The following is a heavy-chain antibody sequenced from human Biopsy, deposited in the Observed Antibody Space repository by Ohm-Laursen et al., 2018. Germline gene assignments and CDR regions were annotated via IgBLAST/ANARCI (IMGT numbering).Heavy chain of an antibody. CDR1: GGSISSYY. CDR2: IYYSGTT. Sequence: SETLSLTCTVSGGSISSYYWNWIRQPPGKGLKWIEYIYYSGTTGYSPSLKSRVTISIDKSKNQFFLKLSSVTAEDTAVYYCARDDAVTVIRGLYYWGQGALVTVSS. J-gene: IGHJ4*01. CDR3: ARDDAVTVIRGLYY. D-gene: IGHD2-21*02. V-gene: IGHV4-59*01.